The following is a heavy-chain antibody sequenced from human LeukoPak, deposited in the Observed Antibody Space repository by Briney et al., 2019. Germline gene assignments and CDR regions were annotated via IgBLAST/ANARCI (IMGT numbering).Heavy chain of an antibody. Sequence: ETLSLTCTVSGGSISSYYWSWIRQPAGKGLEWMGIIYPGDSDTRYSPSFQGQVTISADKSISTAYLQWSSLKASDTAMYFCARTWSVAQNLDYWGQGTLVTVSS. D-gene: IGHD5-12*01. CDR3: ARTWSVAQNLDY. CDR1: GGSISSYY. J-gene: IGHJ4*02. V-gene: IGHV5-51*01. CDR2: IYPGDSDT.